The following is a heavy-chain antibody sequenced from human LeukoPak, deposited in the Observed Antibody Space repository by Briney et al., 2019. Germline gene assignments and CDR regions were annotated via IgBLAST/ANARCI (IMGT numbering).Heavy chain of an antibody. Sequence: GRSLRLSCAASGFTFSNYAMHWVRQAPGKGLEWVAVISYDGSNKYYTDSVKGRFTISRDNSKNTLYLQMNSLRAEDTAVYYCAKDLFPVTTTPFDYWGQGTLVTVSS. V-gene: IGHV3-30*04. J-gene: IGHJ4*02. CDR2: ISYDGSNK. CDR1: GFTFSNYA. CDR3: AKDLFPVTTTPFDY. D-gene: IGHD4-17*01.